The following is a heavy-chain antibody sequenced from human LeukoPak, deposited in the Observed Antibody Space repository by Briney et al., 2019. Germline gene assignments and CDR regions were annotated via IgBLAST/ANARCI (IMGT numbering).Heavy chain of an antibody. V-gene: IGHV3-23*01. CDR3: ARDQAARVTKLGGYSYGYELDY. J-gene: IGHJ4*02. Sequence: GGSLRLSCAASGFTFSSYAMSWVRQAPGKGLEWVSAISGSGGSTYYADSVKGRFTISRDNAKNSLYLQMNSLRAEDTAVYYCARDQAARVTKLGGYSYGYELDYWGQGTLVAVSS. CDR2: ISGSGGST. CDR1: GFTFSSYA. D-gene: IGHD5-18*01.